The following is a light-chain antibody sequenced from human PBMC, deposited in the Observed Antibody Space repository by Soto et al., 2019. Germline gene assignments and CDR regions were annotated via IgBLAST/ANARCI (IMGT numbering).Light chain of an antibody. CDR1: SSNIGSNY. J-gene: IGLJ1*01. CDR2: RNN. V-gene: IGLV1-47*01. CDR3: AAWDDSLSGQV. Sequence: QSVLTQPPSASGTPGQRVTISCSGSSSNIGSNYVYWYQQLPGTAPKLLIYRNNQRPSGVPDRFSGSKSGTSASLAISGLRSEDEAAYYCAAWDDSLSGQVFGTGTKLTVL.